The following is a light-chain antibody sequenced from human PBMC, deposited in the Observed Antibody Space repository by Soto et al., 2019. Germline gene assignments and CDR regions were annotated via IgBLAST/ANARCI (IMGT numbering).Light chain of an antibody. CDR3: TSYAGTNNWGV. V-gene: IGLV2-8*01. CDR1: SSDVGGYNY. CDR2: EVT. Sequence: QSALTQPPSASGSPGQSVTISCTGTSSDVGGYNYVSWYQQHPGKVPKLVIYEVTKRPSGVPDRFSGSRSGNTASLTVSGLQAEDEADYYCTSYAGTNNWGVIGGVTKLTVL. J-gene: IGLJ2*01.